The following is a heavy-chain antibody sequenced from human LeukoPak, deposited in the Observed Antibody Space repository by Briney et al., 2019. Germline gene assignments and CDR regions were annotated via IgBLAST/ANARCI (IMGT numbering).Heavy chain of an antibody. CDR1: GFTFSSFG. CDR2: IRYDGSTN. J-gene: IGHJ4*02. V-gene: IGHV3-30*02. Sequence: GGSLRLSCAASGFTFSSFGMHWVRQRPGKGLEWVAFIRYDGSTNYYADSVKGRFTISRDNAKNTVYLQMSSLRPEDTALYHCAKKRRIATDSSDSFDSWGQGTLVTVSS. D-gene: IGHD3-22*01. CDR3: AKKRRIATDSSDSFDS.